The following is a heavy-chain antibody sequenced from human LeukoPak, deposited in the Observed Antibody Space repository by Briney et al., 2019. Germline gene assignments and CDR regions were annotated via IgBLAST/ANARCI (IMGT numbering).Heavy chain of an antibody. CDR3: SKSIVVVLAAPYGLDV. D-gene: IGHD2-2*01. V-gene: IGHV3-23*01. CDR2: ISDGGDKT. CDR1: GFAFSSYD. J-gene: IGHJ6*02. Sequence: PGGSLRLSCAASGFAFSSYDMSWVRQAPGKGLEWVSVISDGGDKTFYTSSVKGRFTISRDNSKNTLYLQMTSLRAEDTAVYYCSKSIVVVLAAPYGLDVWGQGTTVTVSS.